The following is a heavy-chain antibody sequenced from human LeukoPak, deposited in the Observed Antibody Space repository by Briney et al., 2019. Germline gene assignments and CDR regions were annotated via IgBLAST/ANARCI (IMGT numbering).Heavy chain of an antibody. CDR3: ARVSSLVRGATLPDY. J-gene: IGHJ4*02. V-gene: IGHV1-8*02. Sequence: GASVKVSCKASGYTFTGYYIHWVRQAPGQGLEWMGWINPNSGNTGYAQKFQGRVTMTRNTSISTAYMELSSLRSEDTAVYYCARVSSLVRGATLPDYWGQGTLVTVSS. CDR1: GYTFTGYY. D-gene: IGHD3-10*01. CDR2: INPNSGNT.